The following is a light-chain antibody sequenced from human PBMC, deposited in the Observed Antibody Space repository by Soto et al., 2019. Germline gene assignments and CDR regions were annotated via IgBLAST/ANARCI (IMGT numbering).Light chain of an antibody. CDR2: EVT. J-gene: IGLJ3*02. Sequence: QSVLTQPPSASGSPGQSVTISCTGTSSDVCGYNYVSWYQQYPGRAPKLMIYEVTKRPSGVPDRFSGSKSGNTASLTVSGLQAEDEADYYCSSYAASNNFYFVFGGGTKLTV. CDR3: SSYAASNNFYFV. CDR1: SSDVCGYNY. V-gene: IGLV2-8*01.